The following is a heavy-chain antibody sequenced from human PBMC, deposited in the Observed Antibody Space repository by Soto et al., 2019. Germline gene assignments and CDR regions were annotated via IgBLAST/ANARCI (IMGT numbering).Heavy chain of an antibody. D-gene: IGHD2-15*01. CDR2: IIPIFGTA. CDR1: GGTFSSYA. V-gene: IGHV1-69*06. Sequence: SVKVSCKASGGTFSSYAISWVRQAPGQGLEWMGGIIPIFGTANYAQKFQGRVTITADKSTSTAYMELSSLRSEDTAVYYCARGVDCSGGSCYRSPYFDYWGQGTLVTVSS. J-gene: IGHJ4*02. CDR3: ARGVDCSGGSCYRSPYFDY.